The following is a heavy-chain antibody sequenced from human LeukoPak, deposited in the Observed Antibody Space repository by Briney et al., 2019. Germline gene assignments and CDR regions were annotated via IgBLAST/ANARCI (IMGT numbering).Heavy chain of an antibody. CDR1: GFTFSDYY. J-gene: IGHJ3*02. D-gene: IGHD3-22*01. CDR2: ISSSGSTI. Sequence: PGGSLRLSCAASGFTFSDYYMSWIRQAPGKGLEWVSYISSSGSTIYYADSVKGRFTISRDNAKNSLYLQMNSLRAEDTAVYYCARDPVTDSRGYRTYAFDIWGQGTMVTVSS. V-gene: IGHV3-11*01. CDR3: ARDPVTDSRGYRTYAFDI.